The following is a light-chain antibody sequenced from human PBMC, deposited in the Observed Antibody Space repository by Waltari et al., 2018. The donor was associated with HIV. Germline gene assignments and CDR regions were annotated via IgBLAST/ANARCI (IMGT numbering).Light chain of an antibody. V-gene: IGLV2-14*03. J-gene: IGLJ2*01. CDR2: DVT. CDR1: SRDVGGYNY. Sequence: QSALTQPASVSGSPGQSITISCTGTSRDVGGYNYVSWYQQHPGKAPKLMVYDVTNRPSGVSNRFSGSKSGNTAFLTISGLQAEDEADYYCSSYTTSRTVVFGGGTKLTVL. CDR3: SSYTTSRTVV.